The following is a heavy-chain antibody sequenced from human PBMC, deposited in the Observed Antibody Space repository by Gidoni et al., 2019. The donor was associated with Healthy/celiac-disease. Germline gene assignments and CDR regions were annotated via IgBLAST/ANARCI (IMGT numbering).Heavy chain of an antibody. V-gene: IGHV1-46*01. CDR2: INPRGGST. D-gene: IGHD2-21*02. CDR1: GYTFTSYY. Sequence: QVQLVQSGAEVKKPGASVKVSCKASGYTFTSYYMHWVRQAPGQGLEWMGIINPRGGSTSYEQKFQGRVTMTRDTSTSTGYMELSSLRSEDTAVYYCAREQPSLLVVTATDAFDIWGQGTMVTVSS. CDR3: AREQPSLLVVTATDAFDI. J-gene: IGHJ3*02.